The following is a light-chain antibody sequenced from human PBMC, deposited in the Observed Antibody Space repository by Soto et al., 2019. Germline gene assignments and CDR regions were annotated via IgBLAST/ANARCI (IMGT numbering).Light chain of an antibody. CDR1: QSLLHSNGYNY. Sequence: DIVMTQSPLSLPVTPGEPASISFSSSQSLLHSNGYNYLDWYLQKPGQSPQLRIYLGSNRAYGVPERFSGSGSGTDFTHSCSRVEGEEVGVYYCMRALPSSITFGKGTRLDIK. CDR2: LGS. CDR3: MRALPSSIT. V-gene: IGKV2-28*01. J-gene: IGKJ5*01.